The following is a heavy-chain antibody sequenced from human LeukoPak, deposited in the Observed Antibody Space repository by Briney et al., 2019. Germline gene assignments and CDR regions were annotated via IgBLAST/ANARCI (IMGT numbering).Heavy chain of an antibody. D-gene: IGHD3-3*01. CDR2: IGGSGVTK. J-gene: IGHJ6*02. CDR1: GFTFSNYE. V-gene: IGHV3-48*03. CDR3: ARAGYYGSPGHFGMDV. Sequence: GGSLRLSCAASGFTFSNYEMNWVRQAPGKGPEWISYIGGSGVTKRYADSVKGRFSISRDNAKNSLDLQMNSLRVEDTGVYYCARAGYYGSPGHFGMDVWGRGTTVTVSS.